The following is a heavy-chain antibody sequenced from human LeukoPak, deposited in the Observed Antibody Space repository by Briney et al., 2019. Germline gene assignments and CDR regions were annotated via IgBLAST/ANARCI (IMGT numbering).Heavy chain of an antibody. CDR1: GFTVSSNY. CDR2: IYSGGST. V-gene: IGHV3-53*01. J-gene: IGHJ4*02. CDR3: ARDATPGYFDY. Sequence: PGGSLRLSCAASGFTVSSNYVSWVRQAPGKGLEWVSVIYSGGSTYYADSVKGRFTISRDNSKNTLYLQVNSLRAEDTAVYYCARDATPGYFDYWGQGTLVTVSS.